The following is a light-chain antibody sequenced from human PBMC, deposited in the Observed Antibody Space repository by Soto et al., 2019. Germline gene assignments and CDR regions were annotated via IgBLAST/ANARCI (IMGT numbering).Light chain of an antibody. Sequence: EIVLAQSPGTLSLSPGERATLSCRASQSVSSNYLAWYQQKPGQAPRLLIYAASSRATGIPDRFSGSGSGTDLTLTISRLEPEDFAVYYCQQYGSSRWTCGQGAKVEV. V-gene: IGKV3-20*01. J-gene: IGKJ1*01. CDR3: QQYGSSRWT. CDR1: QSVSSNY. CDR2: AAS.